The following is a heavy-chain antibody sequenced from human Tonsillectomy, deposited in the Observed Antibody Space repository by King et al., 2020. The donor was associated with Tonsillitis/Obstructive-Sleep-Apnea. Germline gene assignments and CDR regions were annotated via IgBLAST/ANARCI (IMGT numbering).Heavy chain of an antibody. CDR3: ASDGENIVVVPAAMAYNWFDP. D-gene: IGHD2-2*01. CDR2: IIPIFGTA. CDR1: GGTFSSYA. Sequence: VQLVESGAEGKKPGSSVKVSCKASGGTFSSYAISWVRQAPGQGLEWMGGIIPIFGTANYAQKFQGRVTITADESTSTAYMELSSLRSEDTAVYYCASDGENIVVVPAAMAYNWFDPWGQGTLVTVSS. V-gene: IGHV1-69*01. J-gene: IGHJ5*02.